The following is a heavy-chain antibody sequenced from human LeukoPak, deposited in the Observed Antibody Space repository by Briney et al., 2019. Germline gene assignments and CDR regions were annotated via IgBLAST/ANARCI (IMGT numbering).Heavy chain of an antibody. J-gene: IGHJ6*04. CDR2: IYYSGST. CDR1: GRSISSYY. Sequence: TSETLSPTCTVSGRSISSYYWSWIRQPPGKGLEWSRYIYYSGSTNYNPPHKSRVTLSVDTSKKQFSLKLSSVTAADTAVYYCARNTVGICGDVWGKGTTVTISS. D-gene: IGHD2-21*01. V-gene: IGHV4-59*01. CDR3: ARNTVGICGDV.